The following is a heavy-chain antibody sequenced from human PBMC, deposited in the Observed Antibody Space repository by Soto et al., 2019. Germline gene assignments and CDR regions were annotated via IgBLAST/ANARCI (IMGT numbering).Heavy chain of an antibody. Sequence: QVQLVQSGAEVKKPGSSVKVSCKASGGTFSSNAISWVRQAPGQGLEWMGGITPISGTANYAQKFQGRVTITADESTSTAYMELRRLRSEDTAVYYCAREGHIIMIVRGAFDLWGQGTMVTVYS. CDR3: AREGHIIMIVRGAFDL. D-gene: IGHD3-22*01. CDR1: GGTFSSNA. CDR2: ITPISGTA. J-gene: IGHJ3*01. V-gene: IGHV1-69*01.